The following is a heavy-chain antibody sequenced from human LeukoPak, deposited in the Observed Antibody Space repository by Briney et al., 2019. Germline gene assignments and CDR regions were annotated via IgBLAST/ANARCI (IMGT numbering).Heavy chain of an antibody. CDR2: ISSSGGGT. D-gene: IGHD2-15*01. Sequence: PGGSLRLSCAASGSTFSSSSMSWVRQDPGKGLEWISAISSSGGGTYYADSVKGRFTISRDNSKNTLFLQMSSLRAEDTAMYYCAKHLGYCSDGNCYFTYWGQGTLVTVSS. CDR1: GSTFSSSS. J-gene: IGHJ4*02. V-gene: IGHV3-23*01. CDR3: AKHLGYCSDGNCYFTY.